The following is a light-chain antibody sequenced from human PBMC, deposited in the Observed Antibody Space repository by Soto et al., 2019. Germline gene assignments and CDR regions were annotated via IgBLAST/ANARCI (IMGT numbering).Light chain of an antibody. V-gene: IGLV2-14*01. CDR2: DVS. CDR1: SSGVGAYIY. J-gene: IGLJ1*01. Sequence: QTVLSPAAAVSWSPGRSLAVSCTAASSGVGAYIYVAWYQHHPGKAPKLMIYDVSNRPSGVSNRFSGSKSGNTASLTISGRQAEEEAEHYCVSYTTFTYYVFGTGTKVTXL. CDR3: VSYTTFTYYV.